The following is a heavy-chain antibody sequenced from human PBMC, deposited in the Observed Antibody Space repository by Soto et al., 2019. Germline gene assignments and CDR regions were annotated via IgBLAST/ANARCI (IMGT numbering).Heavy chain of an antibody. V-gene: IGHV4-31*03. D-gene: IGHD5-12*01. CDR3: ASARRDGYNLDY. Sequence: PSETLSLTCTVSGGSISSGGYYWSWIRQHPGKGLEWIGYIYYSGSTYYNPSLKSRVTISVDTSKNQFSLKLSSVTAADTAVYYCASARRDGYNLDYWGQGTLVTVSS. J-gene: IGHJ4*02. CDR2: IYYSGST. CDR1: GGSISSGGYY.